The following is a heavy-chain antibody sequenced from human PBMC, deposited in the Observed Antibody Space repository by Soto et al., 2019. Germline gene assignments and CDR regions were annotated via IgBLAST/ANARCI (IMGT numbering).Heavy chain of an antibody. CDR2: IIPICGTA. CDR1: GGTLSSYA. CDR3: ARSGLEVVVVPAAIGDWFDP. Sequence: ASVKVSCKAAGGTLSSYAISWVRQAPGQGLEWMGGIIPICGTANYAQKFQGRVTITADESTSTAYMELSSLRSEDTAVYYCARSGLEVVVVPAAIGDWFDPWGQGTLVTVSS. J-gene: IGHJ5*01. D-gene: IGHD2-2*02. V-gene: IGHV1-69*13.